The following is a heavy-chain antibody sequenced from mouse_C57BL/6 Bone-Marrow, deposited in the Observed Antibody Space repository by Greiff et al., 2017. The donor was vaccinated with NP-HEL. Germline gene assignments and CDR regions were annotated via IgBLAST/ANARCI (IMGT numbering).Heavy chain of an antibody. D-gene: IGHD1-1*01. CDR3: TTGGSAYYFDY. J-gene: IGHJ2*01. V-gene: IGHV14-4*01. CDR1: GFNIKDDY. Sequence: EVKLQESGAELVRPGASVKLSCTAPGFNIKDDYMHWVKQRPEQGLEWIGWIDPENGDTEYASKFQGKATITADTSSNTAYLQLSSLTSEDTAVYYCTTGGSAYYFDYWGQGTTLTVSS. CDR2: IDPENGDT.